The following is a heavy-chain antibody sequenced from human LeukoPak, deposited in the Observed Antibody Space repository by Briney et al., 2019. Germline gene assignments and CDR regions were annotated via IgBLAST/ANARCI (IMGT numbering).Heavy chain of an antibody. V-gene: IGHV4-4*09. CDR2: IYTSGST. Sequence: SETLSLTCTVSGGSISSYYWSWIRQPPGKGLEWIGYIYTSGSTNYNPSLKSRVTISVDTSKNQFSLKLSSVASAATAVYYCARLRPQKWFDPWGQGTLVTVSS. CDR1: GGSISSYY. J-gene: IGHJ5*02. D-gene: IGHD5-12*01. CDR3: ARLRPQKWFDP.